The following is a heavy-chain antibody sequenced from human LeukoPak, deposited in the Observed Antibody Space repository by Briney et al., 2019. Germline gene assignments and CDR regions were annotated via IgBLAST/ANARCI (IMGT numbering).Heavy chain of an antibody. D-gene: IGHD1-26*01. CDR1: GGTFSSYA. V-gene: IGHV1-69*05. CDR2: VIPIFVTA. Sequence: SVKVSCKASGGTFSSYAISWVRQAPGQGLEWMGGVIPIFVTANYAQKFQGRVTITTDESTSTAYMELSSLRSEDTAVYYCARAHQWELRIGYYYMDVWGKGTTVTVSS. J-gene: IGHJ6*03. CDR3: ARAHQWELRIGYYYMDV.